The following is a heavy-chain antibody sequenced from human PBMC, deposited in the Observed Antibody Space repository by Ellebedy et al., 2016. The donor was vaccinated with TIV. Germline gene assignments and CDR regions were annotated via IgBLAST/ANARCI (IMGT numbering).Heavy chain of an antibody. CDR1: GFTFSSYG. CDR2: IWYDGSNK. Sequence: GGSLRLSCAASGFTFSSYGMHWVRQAPGKGLEWVAVIWYDGSNKYYADSVKGRFTISRDNSKNTLNLQMNSLRAEDTAVYYCARDRGSWGTFDPWGQGTLVTVSS. CDR3: ARDRGSWGTFDP. D-gene: IGHD2-15*01. J-gene: IGHJ5*02. V-gene: IGHV3-33*01.